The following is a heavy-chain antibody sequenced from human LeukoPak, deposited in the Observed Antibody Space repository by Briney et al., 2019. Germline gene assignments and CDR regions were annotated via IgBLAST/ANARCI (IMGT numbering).Heavy chain of an antibody. Sequence: GGSLRLSCAASGFTVSSNYMSWVRQAPGKGLEWVSAISGSGGSTYYADSVKGRFAISRDNSKNTLYLQMNSLRAEDTAVYYCAKRGYGDDYFDYWGQGTLVTVSS. J-gene: IGHJ4*02. CDR2: ISGSGGST. D-gene: IGHD4-17*01. CDR3: AKRGYGDDYFDY. CDR1: GFTVSSNY. V-gene: IGHV3-23*01.